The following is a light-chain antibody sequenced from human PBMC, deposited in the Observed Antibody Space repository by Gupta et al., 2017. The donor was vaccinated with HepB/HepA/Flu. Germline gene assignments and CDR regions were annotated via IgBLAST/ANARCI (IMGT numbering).Light chain of an antibody. CDR1: SSIIGPDYD. CDR2: GNT. CDR3: QTYDNNLSGD. J-gene: IGLJ2*01. V-gene: IGLV1-40*01. Sequence: QSVLTQPPSVSGTPGQTVTIPGTGSSSIIGPDYDIHWYQQLPGAAPKLLIHGNTRRPSGVPDRFSGSKSGNTATLVITGLQAEDEAYYYCQTYDNNLSGDFGGGTKLTVL.